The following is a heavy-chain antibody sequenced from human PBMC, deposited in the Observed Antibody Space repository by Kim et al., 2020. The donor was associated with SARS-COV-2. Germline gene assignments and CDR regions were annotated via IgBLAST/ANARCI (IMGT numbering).Heavy chain of an antibody. Sequence: SETLSLTCTVSGGSISSYYWSWIRQPPGKGLEWIGYIYYSGSTNYNPSLKSRVTISVDTSKNQFSLKLSSVTAADTAVYYCARATGEMATIPAPWFDPWGQGTLVTVSS. CDR2: IYYSGST. V-gene: IGHV4-59*13. CDR3: ARATGEMATIPAPWFDP. D-gene: IGHD5-12*01. CDR1: GGSISSYY. J-gene: IGHJ5*02.